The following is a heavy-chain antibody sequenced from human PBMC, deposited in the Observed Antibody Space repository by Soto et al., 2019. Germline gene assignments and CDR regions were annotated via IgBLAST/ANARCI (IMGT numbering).Heavy chain of an antibody. Sequence: GGSLRLSCAASGFTFSSYGMHWVRQAPGKGLEWVSLVSATAGTTYYADSVKGRFTISRDNSRNTVYLQMNSLRADDTAVYYCAKDRLAGGFDYWGQGTLVTVSS. CDR1: GFTFSSYG. V-gene: IGHV3-23*01. D-gene: IGHD3-16*01. J-gene: IGHJ4*02. CDR2: VSATAGTT. CDR3: AKDRLAGGFDY.